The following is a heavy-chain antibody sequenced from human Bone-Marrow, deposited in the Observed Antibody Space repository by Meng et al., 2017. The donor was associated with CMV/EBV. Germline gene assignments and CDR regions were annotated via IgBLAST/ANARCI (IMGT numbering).Heavy chain of an antibody. J-gene: IGHJ4*02. CDR1: GLTFTSFA. D-gene: IGHD3-22*01. CDR3: ATFYGNYLTN. V-gene: IGHV3-23*01. CDR2: ISGGGGST. Sequence: GESLKISCAASGLTFTSFAMSWVRQAPGRGLDWVSAISGGGGSTYYADSVKGRFTISRDNSKDTLYLQMNSLRAEDTAIYYCATFYGNYLTNWGQGTLVTVSS.